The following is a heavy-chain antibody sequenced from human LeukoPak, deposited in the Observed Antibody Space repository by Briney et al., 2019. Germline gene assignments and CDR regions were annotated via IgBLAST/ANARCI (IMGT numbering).Heavy chain of an antibody. J-gene: IGHJ4*02. Sequence: GESLKISCQASGSRFTSYWIGWLRQMPGKGLEWVGIIYPSDSDARYSPSFQGQVTISADKSISTAYLQWSSLKASDTAMYYCARRGGHGSGSYYPDYWGQGTLVTASS. V-gene: IGHV5-51*01. CDR1: GSRFTSYW. CDR2: IYPSDSDA. D-gene: IGHD3-10*01. CDR3: ARRGGHGSGSYYPDY.